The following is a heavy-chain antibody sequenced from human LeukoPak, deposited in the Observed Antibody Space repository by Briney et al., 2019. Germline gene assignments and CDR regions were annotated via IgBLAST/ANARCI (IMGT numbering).Heavy chain of an antibody. CDR3: AKDRSWYFAFDI. CDR1: GLTFSSYA. CDR2: ISGSGGST. V-gene: IGHV3-23*01. D-gene: IGHD6-13*01. J-gene: IGHJ3*02. Sequence: GGSLRLSCAASGLTFSSYAMSWVRQAPGKGLEWVSAISGSGGSTYYADSVKGRFTISRDNSKNTLYLQMNSLRAEDTAVYYCAKDRSWYFAFDIWGQGTMVTVSS.